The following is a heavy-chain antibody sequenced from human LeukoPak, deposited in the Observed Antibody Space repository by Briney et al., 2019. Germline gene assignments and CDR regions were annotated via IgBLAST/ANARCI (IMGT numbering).Heavy chain of an antibody. CDR3: AREGRKYDILTGYYGAPWFDP. D-gene: IGHD3-9*01. CDR2: IYHSGST. Sequence: SETLSLTCAVSGGSISSSNWWSWVRQPPGKGLEWIGEIYHSGSTNYNPSLKSRVTISVDKSKNQFPLKLSSVTAADTAVYYCAREGRKYDILTGYYGAPWFDPWGQGTLVTVSS. V-gene: IGHV4-4*02. CDR1: GGSISSSNW. J-gene: IGHJ5*02.